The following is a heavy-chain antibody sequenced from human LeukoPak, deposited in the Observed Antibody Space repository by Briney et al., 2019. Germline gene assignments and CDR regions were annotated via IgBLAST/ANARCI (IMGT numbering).Heavy chain of an antibody. Sequence: PSETLSLTCTVSGGSISSGDYYWSWIRQPPGKGLEWIGYIYYSGSTYYNPSLKSRVTISVDTSKNQFSLKLSSVTAADTAVYYCARGDSGGSGSYYSDYWGQGTLVTVSS. CDR2: IYYSGST. D-gene: IGHD3-10*01. CDR3: ARGDSGGSGSYYSDY. V-gene: IGHV4-30-4*01. CDR1: GGSISSGDYY. J-gene: IGHJ4*02.